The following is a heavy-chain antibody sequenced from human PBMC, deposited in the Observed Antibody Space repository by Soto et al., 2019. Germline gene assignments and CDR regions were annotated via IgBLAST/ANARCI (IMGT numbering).Heavy chain of an antibody. CDR3: ARGLITGSHYSGGWYYFDS. Sequence: SETLSLTCTVSRGSINSHYWSWIRQPPGKGLQWIGQINHSGSASYNPSLKSRVTISVHTSNSQFSLELSSVTAADTAVYYCARGLITGSHYSGGWYYFDSWGQGTQVTVSS. D-gene: IGHD6-19*01. J-gene: IGHJ4*02. V-gene: IGHV4-34*01. CDR2: INHSGSA. CDR1: RGSINSHY.